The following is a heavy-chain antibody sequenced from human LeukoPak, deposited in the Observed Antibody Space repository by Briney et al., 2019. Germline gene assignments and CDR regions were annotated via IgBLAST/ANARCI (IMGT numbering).Heavy chain of an antibody. CDR2: ISGSGGST. J-gene: IGHJ3*02. CDR3: AKDLYPTAYSSGREAFDI. CDR1: GFTFSSYA. D-gene: IGHD6-19*01. Sequence: GRSLRLSCAVSGFTFSSYAMSWVRQAPGKGLEWVSAISGSGGSTYYADSVKGRFTISRDNSKNTLYLQMNSLRAEDTAVYYCAKDLYPTAYSSGREAFDIWGQGTMVTVSS. V-gene: IGHV3-23*01.